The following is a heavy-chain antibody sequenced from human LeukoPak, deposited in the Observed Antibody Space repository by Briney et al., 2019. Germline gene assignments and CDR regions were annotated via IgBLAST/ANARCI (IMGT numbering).Heavy chain of an antibody. J-gene: IGHJ4*02. V-gene: IGHV3-74*01. D-gene: IGHD6-19*01. CDR1: GFTFSSYW. Sequence: GGSLRLSCAASGFTFSSYWMHWVRQAPGKGLVWVSRVNPQGSETSYADSVKGRFTISRDNAKDALHLQTDNLRAEDTAVYYCARARWSSTGWFLGYWGQGTLVTVSS. CDR2: VNPQGSET. CDR3: ARARWSSTGWFLGY.